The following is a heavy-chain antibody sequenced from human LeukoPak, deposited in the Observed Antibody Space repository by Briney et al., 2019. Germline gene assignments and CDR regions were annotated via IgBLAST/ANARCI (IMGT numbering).Heavy chain of an antibody. D-gene: IGHD4-17*01. V-gene: IGHV1-18*01. J-gene: IGHJ4*02. CDR1: GYTFTSYG. Sequence: ASVKVSCKASGYTFTSYGISWVRQAPGQGREWKGWISAYNGNTNYAQKLQGRVTMTTDTSTSTAYMELRSLRSDDTAVYYCARDRSTVTRFSGSFDYWGQGTLVTVSS. CDR2: ISAYNGNT. CDR3: ARDRSTVTRFSGSFDY.